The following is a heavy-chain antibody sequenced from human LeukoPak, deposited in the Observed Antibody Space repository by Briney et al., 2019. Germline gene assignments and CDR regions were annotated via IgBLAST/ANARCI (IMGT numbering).Heavy chain of an antibody. CDR3: AKDLNSWSGFSDS. D-gene: IGHD3-3*01. J-gene: IGHJ4*02. V-gene: IGHV3-30*14. CDR1: GFTFSSYA. Sequence: GRSLRLSCAASGFTFSSYAMHWVRQAPGKGLEWVAVISYDGSNKYYADSVKGRFTTSRDNSKNTLYLQMNSLRAEDTAVYYCAKDLNSWSGFSDSWGQGTLVTVSS. CDR2: ISYDGSNK.